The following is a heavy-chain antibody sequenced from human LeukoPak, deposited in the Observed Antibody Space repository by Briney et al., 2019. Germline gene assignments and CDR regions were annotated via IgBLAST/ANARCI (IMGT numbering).Heavy chain of an antibody. CDR3: ATAGGGSYFGGFDY. Sequence: PGGSLRLSCAASGFTFSSYWMSWVRQAPGKGLEWVANIKQDGSEKYYVDSVKGRSTISRDNAKNSLYLQMNSLRAEDTAVYYCATAGGGSYFGGFDYWGQGTLVTVSS. CDR2: IKQDGSEK. V-gene: IGHV3-7*01. CDR1: GFTFSSYW. D-gene: IGHD1-26*01. J-gene: IGHJ4*02.